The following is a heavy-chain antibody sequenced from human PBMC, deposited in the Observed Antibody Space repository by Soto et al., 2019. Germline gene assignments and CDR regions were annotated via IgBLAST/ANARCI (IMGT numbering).Heavy chain of an antibody. J-gene: IGHJ6*02. V-gene: IGHV1-69*13. CDR3: ARDYGIAARPDYYYGMDV. D-gene: IGHD6-6*01. Sequence: SVKVSCKASGGTFSSYAISWVRQAPGQGLEWMGGIIPIFGTANYAQKFQGRVTITADESTSTAYMELSSLRSEDTAVYYCARDYGIAARPDYYYGMDVWGQGNTVTVS. CDR2: IIPIFGTA. CDR1: GGTFSSYA.